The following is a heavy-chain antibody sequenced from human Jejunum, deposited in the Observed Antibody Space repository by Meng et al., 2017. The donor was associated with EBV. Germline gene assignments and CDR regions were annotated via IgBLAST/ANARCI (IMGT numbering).Heavy chain of an antibody. J-gene: IGHJ4*02. CDR3: ARVRGYSYGRPFDY. V-gene: IGHV7-4-1*02. D-gene: IGHD5-18*01. CDR1: GYSFTNSA. Sequence: VQRGQSGAELKKPGALVPVSCKASGYSFTNSAMNWVRQAPGQGVERMGWINTNTGNPTYAQGFTGRFVFSLDTSVSTAYLQISSLKAEDTAVYYCARVRGYSYGRPFDYWGQGTLVTVSS. CDR2: INTNTGNP.